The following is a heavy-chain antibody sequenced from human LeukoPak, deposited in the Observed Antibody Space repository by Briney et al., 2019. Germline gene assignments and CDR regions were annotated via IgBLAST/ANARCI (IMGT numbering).Heavy chain of an antibody. J-gene: IGHJ6*03. CDR1: GASIKGGLY. CDR3: AKAGGDSSSQDYTDV. CDR2: IYYSGSS. Sequence: SQTLSLTCTVSGASIKGGLYGRWSRQHPGKGLGWIGYIYYSGSSYYNPSLKSRVSLSVDTSKTQFSLRLRSVTAADTAVYYCAKAGGDSSSQDYTDVWGKGTTVTVSS. D-gene: IGHD6-6*01. V-gene: IGHV4-31*03.